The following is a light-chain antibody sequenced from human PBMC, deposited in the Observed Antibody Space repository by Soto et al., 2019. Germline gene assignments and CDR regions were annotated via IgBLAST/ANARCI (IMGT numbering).Light chain of an antibody. CDR1: QSVSSN. CDR2: GAS. J-gene: IGKJ1*01. Sequence: EIVMTQSPATLSVSPGERATLSCRASQSVSSNLAWYQKEPGKAPPLLIYGASTSATGIPARSSGSGSGSEFTPTISSLQSEDFAVYYCQQYNNWPQSFGQGTKVEIK. V-gene: IGKV3-15*01. CDR3: QQYNNWPQS.